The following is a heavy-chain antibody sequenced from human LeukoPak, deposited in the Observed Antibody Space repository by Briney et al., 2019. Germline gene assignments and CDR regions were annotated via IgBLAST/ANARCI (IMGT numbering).Heavy chain of an antibody. J-gene: IGHJ6*02. CDR3: ARHSTRAYGMDV. Sequence: PSETLSLICTVSGGSIRSSSYYWGWIRQPPGKGLEWIGSIYYSGSTYYNPSLKSRVTISVDTSKNQFSLKLSSVTAADTAVYYCARHSTRAYGMDVWGQGTTVTVSS. V-gene: IGHV4-39*01. CDR1: GGSIRSSSYY. CDR2: IYYSGST. D-gene: IGHD3-3*02.